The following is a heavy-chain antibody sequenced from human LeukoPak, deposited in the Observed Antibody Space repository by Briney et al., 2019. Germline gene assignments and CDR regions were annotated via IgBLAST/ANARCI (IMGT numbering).Heavy chain of an antibody. V-gene: IGHV1-18*01. CDR3: ARDFRGRYQLPRDY. J-gene: IGHJ4*02. CDR2: ISAYNGNT. CDR1: GYTFTSYG. D-gene: IGHD2-2*01. Sequence: GASVKVSCKASGYTFTSYGISWVRQAPGQGLEWMGWISAYNGNTNYAQKLQGRVTMTTDTSTSTAYMELRSLRSDDTAVYYCARDFRGRYQLPRDYWGQGTLVTVSS.